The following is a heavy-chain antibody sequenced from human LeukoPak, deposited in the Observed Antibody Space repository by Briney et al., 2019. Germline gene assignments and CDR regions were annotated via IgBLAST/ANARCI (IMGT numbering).Heavy chain of an antibody. V-gene: IGHV3-7*01. CDR3: LRDLGPFDY. J-gene: IGHJ4*02. Sequence: PGGSLRLSCSASGFPLSTHWMSYVRQAPGKALEWVAKINQDGREKHYVPSVKGRFTTSRDNANNSLNLQMNSLRAEDTAVYYCLRDLGPFDYWGQGTLVTVSS. CDR1: GFPLSTHW. CDR2: INQDGREK.